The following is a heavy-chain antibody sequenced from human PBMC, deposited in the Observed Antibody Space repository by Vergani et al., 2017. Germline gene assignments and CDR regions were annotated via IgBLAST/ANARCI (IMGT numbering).Heavy chain of an antibody. J-gene: IGHJ6*02. CDR2: ISAYNGNT. CDR3: ARDIGFSGSLYDYDGMDV. Sequence: QVQLVQSGAEVKKPGASVKVSCKASGYTFTSYGISWVRQAPGQGLEWMGWISAYNGNTNYAQKLPGRVTMTTDTSTSTSYMELRSLISDDTAVYYCARDIGFSGSLYDYDGMDVWGQGTTVTVSS. CDR1: GYTFTSYG. D-gene: IGHD1-26*01. V-gene: IGHV1-18*04.